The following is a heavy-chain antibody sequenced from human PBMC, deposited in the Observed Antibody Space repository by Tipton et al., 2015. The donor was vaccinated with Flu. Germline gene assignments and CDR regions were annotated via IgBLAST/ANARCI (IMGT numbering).Heavy chain of an antibody. J-gene: IGHJ5*02. CDR1: GYSISSGYF. CDR2: MYHSGNT. Sequence: GLVKPSETLSLICDVSGYSISSGYFWGWIRQSPRKGLEYLGSMYHSGNTYYNPSLKSRVTISTDTSKNKFSLRLTSVTAADTAVYFCARRDYSNYVSDPKSCFDRWGQGILVTVSS. V-gene: IGHV4-38-2*01. D-gene: IGHD4-11*01. CDR3: ARRDYSNYVSDPKSCFDR.